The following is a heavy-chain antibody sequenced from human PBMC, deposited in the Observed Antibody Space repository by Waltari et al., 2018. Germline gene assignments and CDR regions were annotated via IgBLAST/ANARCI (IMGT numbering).Heavy chain of an antibody. Sequence: QVQLVASGGGVVQPGRSLRLSCAASGFTFSSYAMHWVRQAPGQGLEWGAVISYDGSNKYYADSVKGRFTISRDNSKNTLYLQMNSLRAEDTAVYYCARDAHYYDSSGYYYGPNGYFDYWGQGTLVTVSS. CDR3: ARDAHYYDSSGYYYGPNGYFDY. CDR2: ISYDGSNK. V-gene: IGHV3-30*01. CDR1: GFTFSSYA. J-gene: IGHJ4*02. D-gene: IGHD3-22*01.